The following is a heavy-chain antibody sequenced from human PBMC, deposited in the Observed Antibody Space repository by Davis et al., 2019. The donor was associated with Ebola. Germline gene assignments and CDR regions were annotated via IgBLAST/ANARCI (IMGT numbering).Heavy chain of an antibody. V-gene: IGHV3-74*01. Sequence: GESLKISCTVSGFTFSNNWMSWVRQVPGKGLVWVSSINRDGTTTTYADSVKGRFTISRDNSKNTLYLQMNSLRAEDTAVYYCARGWQQYDYWGQGTLVTVSS. D-gene: IGHD6-13*01. J-gene: IGHJ4*02. CDR1: GFTFSNNW. CDR2: INRDGTTT. CDR3: ARGWQQYDY.